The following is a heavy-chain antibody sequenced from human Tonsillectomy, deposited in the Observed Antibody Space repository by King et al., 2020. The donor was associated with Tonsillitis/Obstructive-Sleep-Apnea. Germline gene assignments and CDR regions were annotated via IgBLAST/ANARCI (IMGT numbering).Heavy chain of an antibody. CDR3: ARVSVRGVIISPDAFDI. D-gene: IGHD3-10*01. CDR2: IYPGDSDT. CDR1: GYSFTSYW. J-gene: IGHJ3*02. V-gene: IGHV5-51*01. Sequence: QLVQSGAEVKKPGESLKISCKGSGYSFTSYWIGWVRQMPGKGLEWMGIIYPGDSDTRYSPSFQGQVTISADKSISTAYLQWGSLKASDTAMYYCARVSVRGVIISPDAFDIWGQGTMVTVSS.